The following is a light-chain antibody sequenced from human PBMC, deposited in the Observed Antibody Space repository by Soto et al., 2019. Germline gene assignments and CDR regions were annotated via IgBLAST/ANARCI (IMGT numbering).Light chain of an antibody. CDR2: AAS. V-gene: IGKV1-17*01. J-gene: IGKJ1*01. CDR1: QGIRDA. CDR3: LRHNSYPQT. Sequence: DIQMTQSPSSLSASVGDRVTITCRASQGIRDALGWYQQKPGKAPKRLIYAASSLQSGVPSRFISSVSGTEFTLTISSLQPEDFATYYCLRHNSYPQTFGQGTKVAI.